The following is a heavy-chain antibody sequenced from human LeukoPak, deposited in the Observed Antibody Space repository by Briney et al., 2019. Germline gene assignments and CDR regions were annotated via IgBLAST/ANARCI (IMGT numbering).Heavy chain of an antibody. CDR1: GVSISSYY. CDR3: AREGRSATDGY. J-gene: IGHJ4*02. Sequence: SETLSLTCTVSGVSISSYYRSWIRQPAGKGLEWIGRIYTSGSTNYNPSLKSRVTMSVDTSKNQFSLKLSSVTAADTAVYYCAREGRSATDGYWGQGTLVTVSS. CDR2: IYTSGST. D-gene: IGHD3-16*01. V-gene: IGHV4-4*07.